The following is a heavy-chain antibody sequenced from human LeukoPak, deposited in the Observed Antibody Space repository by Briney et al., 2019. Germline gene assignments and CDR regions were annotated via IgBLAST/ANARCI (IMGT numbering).Heavy chain of an antibody. CDR1: GGSISSSRYY. CDR2: IYYSGST. V-gene: IGHV4-39*01. Sequence: SETLSLTCTVSGGSISSSRYYWGWIRQPPGKGLEWIGNIYYSGSTYYNPSLKSRVTISVDTSNNQFSLKLSSVTAADTAVYYCYYGSGSYYVDYWGQGTLVTASS. D-gene: IGHD3-10*01. J-gene: IGHJ4*02. CDR3: YYGSGSYYVDY.